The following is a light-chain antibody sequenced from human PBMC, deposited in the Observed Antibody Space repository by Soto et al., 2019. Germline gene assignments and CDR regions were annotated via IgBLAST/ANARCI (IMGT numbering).Light chain of an antibody. CDR3: QQYNNWTRT. J-gene: IGKJ1*01. Sequence: EIVMTQSPATLSLSPGERATLSCRASQSVNTDLAWYQQKPGLAPRLLIYAASTRATGFPARFSGSGSGTEFTLTTSGLQSEDFAVYYCQQYNNWTRTFGQGTKVDIX. CDR1: QSVNTD. CDR2: AAS. V-gene: IGKV3-15*01.